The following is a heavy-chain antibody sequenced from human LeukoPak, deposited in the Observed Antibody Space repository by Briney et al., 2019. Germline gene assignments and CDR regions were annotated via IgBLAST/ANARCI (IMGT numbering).Heavy chain of an antibody. J-gene: IGHJ2*01. CDR3: ARAGGGDKQQLVWYFDL. D-gene: IGHD6-13*01. Sequence: GGSLRLSCAASGFTFSSYSMNWVRQAPGKGLEWVSYISSSSSTIYYADSVKGRFTISRDNSKNTLYLQMNSLRAEDTAVYYCARAGGGDKQQLVWYFDLWGRGALVTVSS. V-gene: IGHV3-48*01. CDR2: ISSSSSTI. CDR1: GFTFSSYS.